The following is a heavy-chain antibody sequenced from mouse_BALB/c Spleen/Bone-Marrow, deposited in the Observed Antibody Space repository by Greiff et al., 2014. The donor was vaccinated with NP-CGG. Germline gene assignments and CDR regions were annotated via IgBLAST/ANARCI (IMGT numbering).Heavy chain of an antibody. V-gene: IGHV1S16*01. CDR3: TIEDWITTEDYYAPDY. D-gene: IGHD2-4*01. CDR2: INPSNGGT. Sequence: QVHVKQSGAELVKPGASVKLSCKASGYTFTTYWMHWVRLRPGQGFEWIGEINPSNGGTKNNEKFKRKATLTVDKSSSTAYMQLNSLTSEDSAVYYCTIEDWITTEDYYAPDYWGQGTSVTVSS. J-gene: IGHJ4*01. CDR1: GYTFTTYW.